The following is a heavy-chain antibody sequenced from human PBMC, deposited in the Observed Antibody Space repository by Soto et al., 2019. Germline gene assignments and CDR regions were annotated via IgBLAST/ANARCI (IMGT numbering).Heavy chain of an antibody. CDR1: GGSISSYY. CDR2: IYYSGST. J-gene: IGHJ4*02. V-gene: IGHV4-59*08. CDR3: ARCGDEVATIFVFDY. Sequence: PSETLSLTCTVSGGSISSYYWSWIRQPPGKGLEWIGYIYYSGSTNYNPSLKSRVTISVDTSKNQFSLKLSSVTAADTAVYYCARCGDEVATIFVFDYWGQGTLVTVSS. D-gene: IGHD5-12*01.